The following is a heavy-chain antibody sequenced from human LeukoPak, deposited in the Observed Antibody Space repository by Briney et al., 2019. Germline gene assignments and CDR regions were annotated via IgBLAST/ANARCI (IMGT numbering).Heavy chain of an antibody. CDR2: IIPLRDIP. V-gene: IGHV1-69*02. CDR1: GGTFSNYY. J-gene: IGHJ4*02. CDR3: ASGEGCSSNSCTLDY. Sequence: AVQVSCKACGGTFSNYYIIWVRQAPGEGLEGMGRIIPLRDIPDDAQKLQGRVMITADKSTSTAYMELSSLRSQDTAVYYCASGEGCSSNSCTLDYWGQGTLVTVSS. D-gene: IGHD2-2*01.